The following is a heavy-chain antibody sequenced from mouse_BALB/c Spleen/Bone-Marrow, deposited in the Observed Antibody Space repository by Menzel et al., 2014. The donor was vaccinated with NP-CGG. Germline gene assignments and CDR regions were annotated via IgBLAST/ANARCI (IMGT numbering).Heavy chain of an antibody. J-gene: IGHJ3*01. CDR3: AKVMTGFAY. V-gene: IGHV1-80*01. CDR2: IYPGDGET. D-gene: IGHD2-2*01. Sequence: QVQLQQSGAELVRPGSSVKISCKASGYAFSSYWMTWVKQRPGQGLEWIGQIYPGDGETNYNGKFKGKATLTADKSSSTAYMQLSGLTSEDSAVYFCAKVMTGFAYWGQGTLVTVSA. CDR1: GYAFSSYW.